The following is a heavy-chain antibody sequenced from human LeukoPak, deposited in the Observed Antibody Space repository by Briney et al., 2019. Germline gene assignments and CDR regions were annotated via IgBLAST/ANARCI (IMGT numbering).Heavy chain of an antibody. CDR3: ARGAYGGGTATHDY. J-gene: IGHJ4*02. CDR2: IRCKAYGGTT. D-gene: IGHD4-23*01. CDR1: GFTFGDYA. V-gene: IGHV3-49*03. Sequence: PGRSLRLSCTASGFTFGDYAMSWFRQAPGKGLEWVGFIRCKAYGGTTEYAASVKGRFTISRDDSKSIAYLQLNSLKTEDTAVYYCARGAYGGGTATHDYWGQGTLVTVSS.